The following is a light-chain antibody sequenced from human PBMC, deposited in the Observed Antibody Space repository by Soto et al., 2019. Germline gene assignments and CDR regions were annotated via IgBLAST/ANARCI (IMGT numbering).Light chain of an antibody. J-gene: IGKJ2*01. CDR3: QQYNKWPYT. CDR1: QSVATN. Sequence: EIVMTQSPATLSVSPGERANLSCRASQSVATNLAWYQQKPGQSPRLLIYGASTRATGIPAGFSGDGSGTEFTLTISSLQSEDFAVYFCQQYNKWPYTFGQGTKLEIK. CDR2: GAS. V-gene: IGKV3-15*01.